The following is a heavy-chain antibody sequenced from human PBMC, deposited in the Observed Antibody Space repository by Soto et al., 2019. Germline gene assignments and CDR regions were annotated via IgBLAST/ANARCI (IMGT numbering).Heavy chain of an antibody. V-gene: IGHV4-34*01. CDR3: ARASRIVGATYWNFDL. CDR1: GGSFSEKY. J-gene: IGHJ2*01. CDR2: ITLTGRT. D-gene: IGHD1-26*01. Sequence: QVQLQQWGAGLLKPSGTLSLTCSVYGGSFSEKYWSWIRQPPGKGLEWIGEITLTGRTNHNPSLKSRVTISIDTSKNQFSLKLSSVTAADTAVYYCARASRIVGATYWNFDLWGRGTLVTVSS.